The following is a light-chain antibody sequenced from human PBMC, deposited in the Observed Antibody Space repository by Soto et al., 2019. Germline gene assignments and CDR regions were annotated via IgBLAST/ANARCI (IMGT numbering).Light chain of an antibody. CDR1: TRIGSY. CDR2: AAD. V-gene: IGKV1-39*01. CDR3: QQNYDVPYT. Sequence: QLTQAPSLLSASVGDRVTITCRASTRIGSYLNWYQHKPGEAPKLLIFAADTLKSGVPSRFSGSGFNKEFTLTVTSLQPEDFATYYCQQNYDVPYTFGLGTRVEIK. J-gene: IGKJ2*01.